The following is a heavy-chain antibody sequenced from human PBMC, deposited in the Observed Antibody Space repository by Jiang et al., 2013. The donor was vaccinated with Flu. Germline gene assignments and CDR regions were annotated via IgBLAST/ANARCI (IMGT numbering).Heavy chain of an antibody. D-gene: IGHD1-14*01. CDR3: ASDPNPSENDAFDI. CDR2: IYYSGST. Sequence: GSGLVKPSETLSLTCTVSGGSISSSSYYWGWIRQPPGKGLEWIGSIYYSGSTYYNPSLKSRVTISVDTSKNQFSLKLSSVTAADTAVYYCASDPNPSENDAFDIWGQGTMVTVSS. V-gene: IGHV4-39*01. CDR1: GGSISSSSYY. J-gene: IGHJ3*02.